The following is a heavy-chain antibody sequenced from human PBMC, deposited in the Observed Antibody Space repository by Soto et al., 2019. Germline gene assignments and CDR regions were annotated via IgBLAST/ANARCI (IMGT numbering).Heavy chain of an antibody. Sequence: SETLSLTCTVSGGSISSSSYYWGWIRQPPGKGLEWIGSIYYSGSTYYNPSLKSRVTISVDTSKNQFSLKLSSVTAADTAVYYCARRVAAAGIYWGQGTLVTVSS. CDR1: GGSISSSSYY. D-gene: IGHD6-13*01. CDR3: ARRVAAAGIY. CDR2: IYYSGST. V-gene: IGHV4-39*01. J-gene: IGHJ4*02.